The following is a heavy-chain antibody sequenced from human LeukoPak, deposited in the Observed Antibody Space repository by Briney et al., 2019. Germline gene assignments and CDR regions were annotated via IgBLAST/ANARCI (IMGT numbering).Heavy chain of an antibody. CDR2: IHNSGSL. J-gene: IGHJ4*02. Sequence: SETLSLTCTVSGGAVSSGSQYWSWIRQPPGKGLEFIGYIHNSGSLIFNPSLKSRVTISLDTSKNQFSLDLRSVIAADTAVYHCARGWGYGFGVDYWGPGTLVTVSS. D-gene: IGHD2-15*01. CDR3: ARGWGYGFGVDY. V-gene: IGHV4-61*01. CDR1: GGAVSSGSQY.